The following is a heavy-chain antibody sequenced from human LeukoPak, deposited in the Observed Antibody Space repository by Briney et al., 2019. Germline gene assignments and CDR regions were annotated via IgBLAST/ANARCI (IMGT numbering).Heavy chain of an antibody. J-gene: IGHJ4*02. Sequence: GGSLRLSCAASGFTFDTYGMNWVRQAPGKGLEWLSHIGSGGSTIYYADSVTGRFTISRDNAKNPLYLQMNSLRAEDTAVYYCARDGALLWFGELIDYWGQGTLVTVSS. CDR1: GFTFDTYG. CDR3: ARDGALLWFGELIDY. V-gene: IGHV3-48*04. CDR2: IGSGGSTI. D-gene: IGHD3-10*01.